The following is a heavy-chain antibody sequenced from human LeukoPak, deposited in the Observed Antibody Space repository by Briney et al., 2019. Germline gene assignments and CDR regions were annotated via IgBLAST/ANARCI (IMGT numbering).Heavy chain of an antibody. CDR2: ISSSSSYI. CDR3: ARDLGDDYYDSSGYSDY. V-gene: IGHV3-21*01. CDR1: GFTFSSYS. Sequence: GGSLRLSCAASGFTFSSYSMNWVRQAPGKGLEWVSSISSSSSYIYYADSVKGRFTISRDNAKNSLYLQMNSLRAEDTAVYYCARDLGDDYYDSSGYSDYWGQGTLVTVSS. J-gene: IGHJ4*02. D-gene: IGHD3-22*01.